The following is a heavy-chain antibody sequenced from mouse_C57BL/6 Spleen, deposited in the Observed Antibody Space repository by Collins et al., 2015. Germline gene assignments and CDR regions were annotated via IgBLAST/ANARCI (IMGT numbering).Heavy chain of an antibody. V-gene: IGHV1-26*01. J-gene: IGHJ2*01. CDR1: YT. D-gene: IGHD4-1*01. CDR3: ATGLDY. CDR2: INPYNGGT. Sequence: YTMNWVKQSHGKNLEWIGLINPYNGGTSYNQKFKGRATLTVDKSSSTAYMELLSLTSEDSAVYYCATGLDYWGQGTTLTVSS.